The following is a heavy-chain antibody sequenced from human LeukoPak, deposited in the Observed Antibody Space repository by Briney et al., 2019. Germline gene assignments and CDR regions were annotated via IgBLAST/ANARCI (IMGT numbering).Heavy chain of an antibody. CDR3: ARGVAVVPATHYYFDY. Sequence: PSETLSLTCTVSGSSISSSGYYWGWIRQPPGKGLEWIGSIYYSGSTYYNPSLKSRVTISADTSKNQFSLKLSSVTAADTAVYYCARGVAVVPATHYYFDYWGQGSLVTVSS. CDR1: GSSISSSGYY. D-gene: IGHD2-2*01. V-gene: IGHV4-39*01. CDR2: IYYSGST. J-gene: IGHJ4*02.